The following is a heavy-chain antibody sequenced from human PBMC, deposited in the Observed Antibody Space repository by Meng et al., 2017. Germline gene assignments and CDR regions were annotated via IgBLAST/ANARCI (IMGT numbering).Heavy chain of an antibody. CDR3: ARDQRGYSSVVC. V-gene: IGHV3-33*01. Sequence: GESLKISCAASGFTFSSYGMHWVRQAPGKGLEWVAVIWYDGSNKYYADSVKGRFTISRDNSKNTLYLQMNSLRAEDTAVYYCARDQRGYSSVVCWGQGTRVTGSS. CDR1: GFTFSSYG. D-gene: IGHD6-19*01. J-gene: IGHJ4*02. CDR2: IWYDGSNK.